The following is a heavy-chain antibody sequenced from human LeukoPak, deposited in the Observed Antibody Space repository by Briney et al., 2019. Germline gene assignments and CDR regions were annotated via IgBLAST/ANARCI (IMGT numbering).Heavy chain of an antibody. CDR3: AREAARPFDY. J-gene: IGHJ4*02. CDR1: GASISSSSSY. D-gene: IGHD6-6*01. CDR2: IYSRGNT. V-gene: IGHV4-39*07. Sequence: SDTLSLTCAVSGASISSSSSYWGWIRQPPGKGLEWLGNIYSRGNTYYKPSLRSRVTISIDTSKNQFSLRLTSVTAADTAVYYCAREAARPFDYWGQGTLVTVSS.